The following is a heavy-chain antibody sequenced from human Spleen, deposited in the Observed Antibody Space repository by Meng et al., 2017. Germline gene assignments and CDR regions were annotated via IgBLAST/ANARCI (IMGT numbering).Heavy chain of an antibody. J-gene: IGHJ4*02. CDR1: GFTFTNYD. CDR3: SKDLPNAWSFDC. Sequence: QVQLVESGGGLVKPGGSLLLSCAASGFTFTNYDMYWVRQAPGKGLEWVAVTSHDGSEKNYADSVKGRFTISRDNSKNTLYLQMNSLRDGDTAVYYCSKDLPNAWSFDCWGQGTLVTVSS. V-gene: IGHV3-30*18. CDR2: TSHDGSEK. D-gene: IGHD2-15*01.